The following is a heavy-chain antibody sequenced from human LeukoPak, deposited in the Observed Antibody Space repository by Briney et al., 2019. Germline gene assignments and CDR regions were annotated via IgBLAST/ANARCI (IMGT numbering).Heavy chain of an antibody. CDR1: GFTFSRYS. J-gene: IGHJ4*02. V-gene: IGHV3-21*01. Sequence: GGSLRLSCAASGFTFSRYSMNWVRQVPGKGLEWVSSISSSSSYIYDADPVKGRFTIYRENAKNTLYLQMNSLRTEDTAVYHCVRALGSNSDYWGQGTLVTVSS. D-gene: IGHD1-26*01. CDR2: ISSSSSYI. CDR3: VRALGSNSDY.